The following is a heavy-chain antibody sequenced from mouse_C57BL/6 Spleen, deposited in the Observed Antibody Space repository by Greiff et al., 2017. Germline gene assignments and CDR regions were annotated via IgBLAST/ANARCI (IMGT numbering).Heavy chain of an antibody. CDR1: GFTFSDYG. V-gene: IGHV5-17*01. Sequence: DVQLVESGGGLVKPGGSLKLSCAASGFTFSDYGMHWVRQAPEKGLEWVAYISSGSSTIYYADTVKGRFTISRDNAKNTLFLQMTSLRSEDTAMYYCARFLGREAMDYWGQGTSVTVSS. D-gene: IGHD4-1*01. CDR2: ISSGSSTI. J-gene: IGHJ4*01. CDR3: ARFLGREAMDY.